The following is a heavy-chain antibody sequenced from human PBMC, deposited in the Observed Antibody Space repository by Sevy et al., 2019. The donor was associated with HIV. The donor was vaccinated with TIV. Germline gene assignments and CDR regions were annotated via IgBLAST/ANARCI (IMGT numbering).Heavy chain of an antibody. Sequence: GGSLRLSCSVSGFTFSNDGMDWVRQAPGKGLEWISYISADGGTIFYADSVKGRFTVSRDNAKKSLFLQMNSLRDEDKALYYCAKNIWGSFRYNDYWGQGTLVTVSS. D-gene: IGHD3-16*02. CDR2: ISADGGTI. V-gene: IGHV3-48*02. CDR1: GFTFSNDG. CDR3: AKNIWGSFRYNDY. J-gene: IGHJ4*02.